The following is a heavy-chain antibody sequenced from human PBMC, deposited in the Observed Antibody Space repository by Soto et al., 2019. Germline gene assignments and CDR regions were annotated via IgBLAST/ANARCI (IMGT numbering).Heavy chain of an antibody. CDR2: ISASGDSS. J-gene: IGHJ4*02. D-gene: IGHD3-10*02. Sequence: GGSLRLSCTASGFTFSSFGMAWVRQAPGKGLEWVSAISASGDSSYYADSVEGRFTISRDNPTNTVYLQMNSLRVDDSAVYYCAKLGIGMFSHKHHFEHWGQGTQVTVSS. CDR3: AKLGIGMFSHKHHFEH. CDR1: GFTFSSFG. V-gene: IGHV3-23*01.